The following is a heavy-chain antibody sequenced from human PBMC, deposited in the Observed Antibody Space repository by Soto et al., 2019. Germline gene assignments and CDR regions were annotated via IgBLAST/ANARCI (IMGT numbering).Heavy chain of an antibody. J-gene: IGHJ6*02. CDR2: IIPIFGTA. V-gene: IGHV1-69*12. CDR1: GGTFSSYA. CDR3: ARVSEMATIPPFPWYYYGMDV. Sequence: QVQLVQSGAEVKKPGSSVKVSCKASGGTFSSYAISWVRQAPGQGLEWMGGIIPIFGTANYAQKFQGRVTITADDSTSTAYMELSSLRSEDTAVYYCARVSEMATIPPFPWYYYGMDVWGQGTTVTVSS. D-gene: IGHD5-12*01.